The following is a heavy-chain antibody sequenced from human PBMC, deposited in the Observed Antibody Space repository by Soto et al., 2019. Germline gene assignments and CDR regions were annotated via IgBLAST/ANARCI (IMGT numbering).Heavy chain of an antibody. CDR1: GYTFTSYD. CDR2: MNPNSGNT. CDR3: AREEQLYYYYGMDV. Sequence: ASVKVSCKASGYTFTSYDINWVRQATGQGLEWMGWMNPNSGNTGYAQKFQGRVTMTRNTSISTAYMELSSLRSEDTAVYYCAREEQLYYYYGMDVWGQGTTVTVSS. J-gene: IGHJ6*02. D-gene: IGHD6-13*01. V-gene: IGHV1-8*01.